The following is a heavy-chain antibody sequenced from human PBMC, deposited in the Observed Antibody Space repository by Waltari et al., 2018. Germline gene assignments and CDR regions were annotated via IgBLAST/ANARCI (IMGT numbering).Heavy chain of an antibody. CDR2: IFRTGST. D-gene: IGHD5-12*01. CDR3: ARVANSGYDDRGHFDF. V-gene: IGHV4-59*01. CDR1: GGAIDTYY. Sequence: QVQLLESGPGLVKPSETLSLTCTVSGGAIDTYYWSWIRQPPGKGLEWIAYIFRTGSTTSNPSLKGRVTMSVDTSKNKFSLKLSSVTAADTAVYFCARVANSGYDDRGHFDFWGQGTLVTVSS. J-gene: IGHJ4*02.